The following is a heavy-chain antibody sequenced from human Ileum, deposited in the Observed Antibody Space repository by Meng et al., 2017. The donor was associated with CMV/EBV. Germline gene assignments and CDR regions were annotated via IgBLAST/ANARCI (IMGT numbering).Heavy chain of an antibody. CDR2: IKQDGSEN. J-gene: IGHJ6*02. V-gene: IGHV3-7*01. Sequence: GGSLRLSCAASGLSFSSYWMSWVRQAPGKGLEWVANIKQDGSENFYVDSVKGRFTISRDNAKNSLYLQMNSLRAEDTAVYYCAKNRNDAMDVWGQGTTVTVSS. CDR3: AKNRNDAMDV. CDR1: GLSFSSYW. D-gene: IGHD1-14*01.